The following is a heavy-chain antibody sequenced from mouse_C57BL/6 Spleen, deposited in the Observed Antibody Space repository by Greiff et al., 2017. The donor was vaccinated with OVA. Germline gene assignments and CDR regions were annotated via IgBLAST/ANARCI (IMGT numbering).Heavy chain of an antibody. J-gene: IGHJ4*01. CDR3: ARYDSSRGYAMDY. CDR1: GYSFTGYY. V-gene: IGHV1-42*01. Sequence: VQLQQSGPELVKPGASVKISCKASGYSFTGYYMNWVKQSPEKSLEWIGEINPSTGGTTYNQKFKAKATLTVDKSSSTAYMQLKSLTSEDSAVYYCARYDSSRGYAMDYWGQGTSVTVSS. CDR2: INPSTGGT. D-gene: IGHD2-4*01.